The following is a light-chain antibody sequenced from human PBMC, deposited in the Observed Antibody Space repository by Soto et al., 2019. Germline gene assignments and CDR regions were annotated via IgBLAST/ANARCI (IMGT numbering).Light chain of an antibody. CDR1: QPLNNN. CDR3: QQYEKWPPSIT. J-gene: IGKJ5*01. Sequence: IVMTQSPATLSVSPGSRETISGMACQPLNNNVAWYQHKPGQAPRLLIYGASTRATGISARFSGSGSGTEFTLTISILQSDDFAVYYCQQYEKWPPSITFGQGTRLEIK. V-gene: IGKV3-15*01. CDR2: GAS.